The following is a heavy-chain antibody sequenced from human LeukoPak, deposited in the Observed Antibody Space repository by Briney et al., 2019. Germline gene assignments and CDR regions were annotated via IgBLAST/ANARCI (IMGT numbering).Heavy chain of an antibody. Sequence: ASVKVSCKASGYTFSSDDINWVRQAPGQGLEWMGWMNPKSGNTGYAQKFLGRVTMTRNTSISTAYMELSRLRSEDTAVYYCARGRVFPGVAPRQVWFDPWGQGTPVTLSS. J-gene: IGHJ5*02. V-gene: IGHV1-8*02. CDR2: MNPKSGNT. CDR3: ARGRVFPGVAPRQVWFDP. CDR1: GYTFSSDD. D-gene: IGHD3-10*01.